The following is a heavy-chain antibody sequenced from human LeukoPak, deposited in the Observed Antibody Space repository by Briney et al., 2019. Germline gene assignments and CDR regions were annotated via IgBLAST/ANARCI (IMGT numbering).Heavy chain of an antibody. CDR2: IYWDDDK. J-gene: IGHJ5*02. D-gene: IGHD4-17*01. CDR3: AHRDGDQWGDWFDP. Sequence: ESGPALVKPTQTLTLTCTFSGFSLSTSGMCVSWIRQPPGKALEWLALIYWDDDKRYSPSLKSGLTITKDTSKNQVVLTVTNMDPVDTATYYCAHRDGDQWGDWFDPWGQGTLVTVSS. CDR1: GFSLSTSGMC. V-gene: IGHV2-5*08.